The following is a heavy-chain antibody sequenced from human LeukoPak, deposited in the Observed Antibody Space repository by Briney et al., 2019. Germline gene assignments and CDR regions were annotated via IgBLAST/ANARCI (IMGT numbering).Heavy chain of an antibody. Sequence: SETLSLTCAVYGESFSGYYWRWIRQTLGKGLECIGEINHSGSTNYNPSLKSRVTISVDTSKHQFSLKLSAVTAADTAVYYCARDNAFDIWGQGTMVTVSS. J-gene: IGHJ3*02. CDR3: ARDNAFDI. CDR1: GESFSGYY. CDR2: INHSGST. V-gene: IGHV4-34*01.